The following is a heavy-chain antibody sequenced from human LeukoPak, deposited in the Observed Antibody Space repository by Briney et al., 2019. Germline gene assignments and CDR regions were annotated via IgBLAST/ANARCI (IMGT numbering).Heavy chain of an antibody. CDR3: AKGSYCSGGSCYSGHYYYMDV. CDR2: ISGSGGST. J-gene: IGHJ6*03. V-gene: IGHV3-23*01. Sequence: GGSLRLSCAAFGFTFSSYAMSWVRQAPGKGLEWVSAISGSGGSTYYADSVKGRFTISRDNSKNTLYLQMNSLRAEDTAVYYCAKGSYCSGGSCYSGHYYYMDVWGKGTTVTVSS. CDR1: GFTFSSYA. D-gene: IGHD2-15*01.